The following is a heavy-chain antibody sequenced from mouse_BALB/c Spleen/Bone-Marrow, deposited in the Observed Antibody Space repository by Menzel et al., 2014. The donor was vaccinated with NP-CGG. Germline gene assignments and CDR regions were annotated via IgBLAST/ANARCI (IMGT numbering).Heavy chain of an antibody. Sequence: VQLKESGTVLARPGASVKMSCKASGYSFTTYWMHWVKQRPGQGLEWIGAIYPGNSDTSYNQTFKGKAKLTAVTSASTAYMELSSLTNEDSAVYYCTRFGSSYDWYFDVWGAGTTVTVSS. V-gene: IGHV1-5*01. D-gene: IGHD1-1*01. CDR3: TRFGSSYDWYFDV. CDR1: GYSFTTYW. CDR2: IYPGNSDT. J-gene: IGHJ1*01.